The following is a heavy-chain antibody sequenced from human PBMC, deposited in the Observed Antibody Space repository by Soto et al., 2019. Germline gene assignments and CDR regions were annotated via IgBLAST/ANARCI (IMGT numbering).Heavy chain of an antibody. D-gene: IGHD3-10*01. CDR3: ARWGGADPPS. Sequence: QVQLQQSGPGLVKPSQTLSLTCAISGDSVSSNSAVWNWIRQSPSRGLEWLGRTYYRSKWYNDYAVSVKSPLTITPDTSKNQVSLQLTSVPPEDPAVYYCARWGGADPPSWGQGTLVTVSS. CDR2: TYYRSKWYN. J-gene: IGHJ5*02. CDR1: GDSVSSNSAV. V-gene: IGHV6-1*01.